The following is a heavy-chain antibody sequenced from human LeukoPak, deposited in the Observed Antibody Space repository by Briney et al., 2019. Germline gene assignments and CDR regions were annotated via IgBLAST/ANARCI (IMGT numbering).Heavy chain of an antibody. CDR1: GGTFSSYA. J-gene: IGHJ6*03. CDR2: IIPIFGTA. D-gene: IGHD1-26*01. V-gene: IGHV1-69*13. CDR3: ARSGGYYFYMDV. Sequence: ASVKVSCKASGGTFSSYAISWVRQAPGQGLEWMGGIIPIFGTANYAQKFQGRVTITADESTSTAYMELSSLRSEDTAVYYCARSGGYYFYMDVWGKGTTVTVSS.